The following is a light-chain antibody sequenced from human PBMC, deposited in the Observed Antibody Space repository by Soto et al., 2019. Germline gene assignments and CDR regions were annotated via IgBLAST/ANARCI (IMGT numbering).Light chain of an antibody. V-gene: IGKV3-15*01. CDR2: GAS. CDR1: QSVSSN. CDR3: QQYSNWPLGRS. Sequence: EIVLTPFPATPFVSPREKDTHSRRASQSVSSNLAWYQQKPGQAPRLLIYGASTRATGIPARFSGSGSGTEFTLTISSLQSEDFAVYYCQQYSNWPLGRSFGQGNKVDIK. J-gene: IGKJ1*01.